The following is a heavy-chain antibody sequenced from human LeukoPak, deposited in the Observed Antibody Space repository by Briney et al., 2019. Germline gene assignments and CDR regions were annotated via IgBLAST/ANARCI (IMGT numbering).Heavy chain of an antibody. CDR2: ISGSGGST. D-gene: IGHD3-22*01. Sequence: PGGSLRLSCAASRFTFSSYAMSWVRQAPGKGLEWVSAISGSGGSTYYADSVKGRFTISRDNSKNTLYLQMNSLRAEDTAVYYCAKDYPGDYYDSSGYYEDENWFDPWGQGTLVTVSS. J-gene: IGHJ5*02. V-gene: IGHV3-23*01. CDR1: RFTFSSYA. CDR3: AKDYPGDYYDSSGYYEDENWFDP.